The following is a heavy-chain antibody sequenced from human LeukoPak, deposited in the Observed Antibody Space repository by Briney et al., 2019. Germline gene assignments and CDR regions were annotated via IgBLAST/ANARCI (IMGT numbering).Heavy chain of an antibody. V-gene: IGHV1-2*02. J-gene: IGHJ5*02. CDR2: INPNTGGT. D-gene: IGHD5-18*01. CDR1: GYTFTGYY. Sequence: GASVKVSCKASGYTFTGYYMHWVRQAPGQGLEWMGWINPNTGGTNYAQKFPGRVTMTSDTSITTAYMELSRLRSDDTAVYYCARDIGSGYSYGLYNWFDPWGQGTLVTVSS. CDR3: ARDIGSGYSYGLYNWFDP.